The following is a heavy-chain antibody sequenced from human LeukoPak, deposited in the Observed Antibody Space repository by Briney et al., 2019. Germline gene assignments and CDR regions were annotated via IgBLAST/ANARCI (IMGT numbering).Heavy chain of an antibody. Sequence: SGPTLVNPTQTLTLTCSLSGFSLSTRALGVGWIRQPPVEAPEWLALLYWDDNYLYSPSLRRRLTITKDTSKNQVVFTMTNMDPVDTATYYCAHYGDYRFMYYFDYWGQGTLVTVSS. V-gene: IGHV2-5*02. D-gene: IGHD4-17*01. CDR3: AHYGDYRFMYYFDY. J-gene: IGHJ4*02. CDR2: LYWDDNY. CDR1: GFSLSTRALG.